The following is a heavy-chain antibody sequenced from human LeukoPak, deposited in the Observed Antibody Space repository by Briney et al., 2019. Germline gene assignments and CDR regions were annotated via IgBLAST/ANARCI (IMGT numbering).Heavy chain of an antibody. V-gene: IGHV4-61*10. CDR2: IYYSGST. D-gene: IGHD3-22*01. J-gene: IGHJ4*02. CDR1: GNSISSGDNY. CDR3: ARVTGYVIEDYFDY. Sequence: PSQTLSLTCTVSGNSISSGDNYWSWIRQPAGKGLEWIGYIYYSGSTNYDPSLKSRVTISVDTSKNQFSLKLRSVTAADTAVYYCARVTGYVIEDYFDYWGQGTLVTVSS.